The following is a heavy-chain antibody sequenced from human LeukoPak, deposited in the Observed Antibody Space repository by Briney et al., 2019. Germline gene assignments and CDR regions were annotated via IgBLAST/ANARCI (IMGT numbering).Heavy chain of an antibody. D-gene: IGHD3-22*01. CDR1: GGSISSGDYY. CDR2: MYYSGST. J-gene: IGHJ5*02. CDR3: ARPYYYDSRIDP. Sequence: KSSETLSLTCTVSGGSISSGDYYWSWIRQPPGKGLEWIGYMYYSGSTYYNPSLKSRATISVDTSKNQFSLKLTSVTAADTAVYYCARPYYYDSRIDPWGQGTLVAVSS. V-gene: IGHV4-30-4*01.